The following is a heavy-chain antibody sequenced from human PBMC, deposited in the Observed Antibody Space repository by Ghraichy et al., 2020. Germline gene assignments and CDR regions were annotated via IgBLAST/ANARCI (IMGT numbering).Heavy chain of an antibody. CDR2: IYHSGST. V-gene: IGHV4-38-2*02. CDR3: AREGGGGLRFLEWEFGDYYYYGMDV. J-gene: IGHJ6*02. D-gene: IGHD3-3*01. CDR1: GYSISSGYY. Sequence: SETLSLTCTVSGYSISSGYYWGWIRQPPGKGLEWIGSIYHSGSTYYNPSLKSRVTISVDTSTNQFSLKLSSVTAADTAVYYCAREGGGGLRFLEWEFGDYYYYGMDVWGQGTTVTVSS.